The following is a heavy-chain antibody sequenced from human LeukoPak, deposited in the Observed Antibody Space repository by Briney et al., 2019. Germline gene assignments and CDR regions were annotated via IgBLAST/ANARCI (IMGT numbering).Heavy chain of an antibody. CDR3: ARGGQWLVLSIVLVQNENFDY. V-gene: IGHV1-2*06. Sequence: ASVKVSCKASGYTFTGYYMHWVRQAPGQGLEWMGRINPNSGGTNYAQKFQGRVTMTRDTSINTAYMELSRLRSDDTAVYYCARGGQWLVLSIVLVQNENFDYWGQGTLVTVSS. CDR1: GYTFTGYY. D-gene: IGHD6-19*01. J-gene: IGHJ4*02. CDR2: INPNSGGT.